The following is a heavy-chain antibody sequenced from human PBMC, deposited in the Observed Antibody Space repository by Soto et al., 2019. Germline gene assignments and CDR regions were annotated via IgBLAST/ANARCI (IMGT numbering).Heavy chain of an antibody. CDR3: ATSSGCSGGFSL. CDR2: ISGSGGST. CDR1: GFSFSSTA. J-gene: IGHJ4*02. D-gene: IGHD2-15*01. Sequence: EVQLLESGGGLGQPGGSLRLSCAASGFSFSSTAMSWVRQTPGKGLEWVSAISGSGGSTYYAGSVTGRFTISRDNSRDTLFLQINTLRAEDTAVYYCATSSGCSGGFSLWGQGALVTVSS. V-gene: IGHV3-23*01.